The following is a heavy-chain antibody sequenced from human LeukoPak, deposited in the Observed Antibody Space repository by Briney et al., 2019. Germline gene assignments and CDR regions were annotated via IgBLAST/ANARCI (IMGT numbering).Heavy chain of an antibody. CDR1: GGSISSSSYY. CDR2: IYYSGST. V-gene: IGHV4-39*07. Sequence: SETLSLTCTVSGGSISSSSYYWGWIRQPPGKGLEWIGSIYYSGSTYYNPSLKSRVTISVDTSKNQFSLRLSSVTAADTAVYYCARGLTDIVVVPAGAGEWEEVYYFDYWGQGTLVTVSS. D-gene: IGHD2-2*01. J-gene: IGHJ4*02. CDR3: ARGLTDIVVVPAGAGEWEEVYYFDY.